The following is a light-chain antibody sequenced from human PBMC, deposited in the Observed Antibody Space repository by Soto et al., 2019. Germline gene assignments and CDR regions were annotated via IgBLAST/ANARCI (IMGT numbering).Light chain of an antibody. CDR3: AAWDDSLNGPV. CDR1: SSNIGATYD. J-gene: IGLJ3*02. CDR2: GNN. V-gene: IGLV1-44*01. Sequence: QSVLTQPPSVSGAPGQRVTISCTGSSSNIGATYDVNWYQHVPGTAPKLLIYGNNQRPSGVPDRFSGSQSGTSASLAISGLQSEDEADYYCAAWDDSLNGPVFGGGTQLTVL.